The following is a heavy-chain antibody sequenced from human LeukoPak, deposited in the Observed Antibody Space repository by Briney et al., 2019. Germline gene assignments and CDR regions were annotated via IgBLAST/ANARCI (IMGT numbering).Heavy chain of an antibody. CDR2: INPNSGGT. V-gene: IGHV1-2*02. Sequence: ASVKVSCKASGYTFSGYYLHWVRQAPGQGLEWMGWINPNSGGTNYAQKFQGRVTMTRDTSISTAYMELSRLRSDDTAVYYCVLNSGSYPGGFDYWGQGTLVTVSS. D-gene: IGHD1-26*01. CDR3: VLNSGSYPGGFDY. J-gene: IGHJ4*02. CDR1: GYTFSGYY.